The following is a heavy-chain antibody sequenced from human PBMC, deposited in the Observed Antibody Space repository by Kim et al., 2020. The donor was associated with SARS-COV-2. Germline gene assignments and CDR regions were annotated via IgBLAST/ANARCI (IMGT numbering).Heavy chain of an antibody. Sequence: GGSLRLSCAASGFTFSSYEMNWVRQAPGKGLEWVSYISSSGSTIYYADSVKGRFTISRDNAKNSLYLQMNSLRAEDTAVYYCARDRPGITIFGVVIRDPLMRVWGPWTTVTVSS. D-gene: IGHD3-3*01. CDR2: ISSSGSTI. V-gene: IGHV3-48*03. CDR1: GFTFSSYE. J-gene: IGHJ6*02. CDR3: ARDRPGITIFGVVIRDPLMRV.